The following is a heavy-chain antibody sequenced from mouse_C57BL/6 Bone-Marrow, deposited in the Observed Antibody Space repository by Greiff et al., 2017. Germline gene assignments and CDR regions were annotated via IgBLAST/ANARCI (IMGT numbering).Heavy chain of an antibody. CDR1: GFTFSSYG. CDR3: ARHDDGYYVYWYFDV. D-gene: IGHD2-3*01. CDR2: ISSGGSYT. J-gene: IGHJ1*03. Sequence: EVQLVESGGGLVKPGGSLKLSCAASGFTFSSYGMSWVRQTPDKRLEWVATISSGGSYTYYPDSVKGRFTISRDNAKNTLYLQMSSLKSEDTAMYYCARHDDGYYVYWYFDVWGTGTTVTVSS. V-gene: IGHV5-6*01.